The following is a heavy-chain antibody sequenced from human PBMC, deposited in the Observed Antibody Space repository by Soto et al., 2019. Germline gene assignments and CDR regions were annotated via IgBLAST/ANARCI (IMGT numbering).Heavy chain of an antibody. D-gene: IGHD3-22*01. J-gene: IGHJ4*02. Sequence: ASVKVSCKASGGTFSSYAISWVRQAPGQGLEWMGGIIPIFGTANYAQKLQGRVTITADESTSTANMELSSLRSEDTAVYYYAGAGNYYDSSGYYYFFDYWGREPRVTVS. V-gene: IGHV1-69*13. CDR3: AGAGNYYDSSGYYYFFDY. CDR1: GGTFSSYA. CDR2: IIPIFGTA.